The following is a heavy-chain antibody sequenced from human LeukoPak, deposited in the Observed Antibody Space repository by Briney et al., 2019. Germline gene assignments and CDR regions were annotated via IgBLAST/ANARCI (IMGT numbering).Heavy chain of an antibody. CDR1: GFNVFSNY. J-gene: IGHJ3*02. CDR3: ARDRSYGPAFDI. Sequence: GGSLRLSCVVSGFNVFSNYMSWVRQAPGKGLEWVSGFYSGGSTCYADSVKGRFTISRDNSRNTLYLQMNGLRAEDTAVYYCARDRSYGPAFDIWGQGTMVTVSS. V-gene: IGHV3-66*01. D-gene: IGHD3-10*01. CDR2: FYSGGST.